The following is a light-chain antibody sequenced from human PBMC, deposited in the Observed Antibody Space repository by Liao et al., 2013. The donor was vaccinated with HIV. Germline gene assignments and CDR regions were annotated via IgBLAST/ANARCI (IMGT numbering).Light chain of an antibody. CDR2: YDS. CDR1: NIGSHS. V-gene: IGLV3-21*04. CDR3: QVWDSTSDHRV. Sequence: SYELTQPPSVSVAPGKAARITCGGDNIGSHSVHWYHQKPGQAPVLVISYDSDRPSGISERFSGSNSGNTATLTISRVEAGDEADYYCQVWDSTSDHRVFGGGTKLTVV. J-gene: IGLJ3*02.